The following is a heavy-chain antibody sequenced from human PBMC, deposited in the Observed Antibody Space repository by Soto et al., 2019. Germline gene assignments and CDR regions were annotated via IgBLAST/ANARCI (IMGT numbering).Heavy chain of an antibody. CDR3: ARSPYTPRNWFDP. Sequence: GASVKVSCKSSGYTFSGYYIHWVRQAPGQGLEWMGWIDPNSGGTNFAQRFQGRVTMTRDTSINTAYMELNSLKSDDTAVYYCARSPYTPRNWFDPWGQGTLVTVSS. D-gene: IGHD4-4*01. J-gene: IGHJ5*02. V-gene: IGHV1-2*02. CDR2: IDPNSGGT. CDR1: GYTFSGYY.